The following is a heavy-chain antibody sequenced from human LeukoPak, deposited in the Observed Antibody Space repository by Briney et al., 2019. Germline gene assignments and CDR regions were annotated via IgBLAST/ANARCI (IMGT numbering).Heavy chain of an antibody. V-gene: IGHV1-2*02. Sequence: GASVKVSCKASGYTFTGYYMHWVRQAPGQGLEWMGWINPNSGSTNYAQKFQGRVTMTRDTSISTAYMELSRLRSDDTAVYYCARGHPVGSYGDYGYWGQGTLVTVSS. D-gene: IGHD4-17*01. CDR3: ARGHPVGSYGDYGY. J-gene: IGHJ4*02. CDR2: INPNSGST. CDR1: GYTFTGYY.